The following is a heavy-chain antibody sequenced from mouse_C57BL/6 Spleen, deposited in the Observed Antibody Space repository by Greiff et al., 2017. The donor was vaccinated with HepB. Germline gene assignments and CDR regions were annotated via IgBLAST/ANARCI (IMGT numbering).Heavy chain of an antibody. CDR1: GFTFTDYY. CDR3: ARYGGPYDYDKIYYAMDY. V-gene: IGHV7-3*01. Sequence: EVMLVESGGGLVQPGGSLSLSCAASGFTFTDYYMSWVRQPPGKALEWLGFIRNKANGYTTEYSASVKGRFTISRDNSQSILYLQMNALRAEDSATYYCARYGGPYDYDKIYYAMDYWGQGTSVTVSS. D-gene: IGHD2-4*01. CDR2: IRNKANGYTT. J-gene: IGHJ4*01.